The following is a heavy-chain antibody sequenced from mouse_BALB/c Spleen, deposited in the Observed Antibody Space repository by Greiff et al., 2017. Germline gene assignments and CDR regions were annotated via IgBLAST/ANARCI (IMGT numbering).Heavy chain of an antibody. D-gene: IGHD3-1*01. Sequence: QVQLKESGPGLVAPSQSLSITCTVSGFSLTSYDISWIRQPPGKVLEWLGVIWTGGGTNYNSAFMSRLSISKDNSKSQVFLKMNSLQTDDTAIYYCVRDRGDYWGQGTLVTVSA. CDR3: VRDRGDY. CDR1: GFSLTSYD. CDR2: IWTGGGT. J-gene: IGHJ3*01. V-gene: IGHV2-9-2*01.